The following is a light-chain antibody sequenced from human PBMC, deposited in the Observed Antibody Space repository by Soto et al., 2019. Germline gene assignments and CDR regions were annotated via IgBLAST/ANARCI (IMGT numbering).Light chain of an antibody. CDR2: DGF. V-gene: IGLV2-23*03. CDR1: SSDVGSYDL. J-gene: IGLJ1*01. Sequence: QSALTQPASVSGSRGKSITFSCAGSSSDVGSYDLVSWYQQHPGEAPKLIIYDGFKRPSGVSDRFSGSKSGYTASLTISGLQADDEADYYCCSYAGSSTFVFGTGTKATVL. CDR3: CSYAGSSTFV.